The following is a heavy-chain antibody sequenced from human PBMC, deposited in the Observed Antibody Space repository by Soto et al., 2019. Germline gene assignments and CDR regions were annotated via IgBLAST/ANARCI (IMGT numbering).Heavy chain of an antibody. V-gene: IGHV1-3*01. Sequence: ASVKVSCKASGYTFTSYAMHWVRQAPGQRLEWMGWINAGNGNTKYSQKFQGRVTITRVTSASTAYMELSSLRSEYTAVYYCAISSGWYYVSYWGQGALVTVSS. J-gene: IGHJ4*02. CDR3: AISSGWYYVSY. CDR2: INAGNGNT. D-gene: IGHD6-19*01. CDR1: GYTFTSYA.